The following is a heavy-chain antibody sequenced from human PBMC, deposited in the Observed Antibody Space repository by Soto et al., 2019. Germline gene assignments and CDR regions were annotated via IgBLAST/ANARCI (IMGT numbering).Heavy chain of an antibody. J-gene: IGHJ4*02. CDR2: IIPILGIA. CDR3: ARDSGSWNYGHFDY. D-gene: IGHD1-7*01. Sequence: SVKVYCKASGGTFSSYTISWVRQAPGQGLEWMGRIIPILGIANYAQKFQGRVTITADKSTSTAYMELSSLRSEDTAVYYCARDSGSWNYGHFDYWGQGTLVTVSS. CDR1: GGTFSSYT. V-gene: IGHV1-69*04.